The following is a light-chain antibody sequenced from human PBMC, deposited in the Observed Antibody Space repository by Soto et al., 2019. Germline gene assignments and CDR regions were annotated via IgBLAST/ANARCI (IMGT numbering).Light chain of an antibody. J-gene: IGLJ3*02. Sequence: QSALTQPASVSGSPGQSITISCTGTSSDVGGYNYVSWYQQHTGKAPKLMIYEVSNRPSGVSNRFSGSKSGNTASLTISGLQAEDEADYDCSSYTSSSTRVFGGGTKLTVL. V-gene: IGLV2-14*01. CDR1: SSDVGGYNY. CDR2: EVS. CDR3: SSYTSSSTRV.